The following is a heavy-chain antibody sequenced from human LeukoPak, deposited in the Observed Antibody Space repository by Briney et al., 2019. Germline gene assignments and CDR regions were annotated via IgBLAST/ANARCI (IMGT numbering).Heavy chain of an antibody. CDR2: IIPIFGTA. CDR3: AREEGSGSYAVDY. J-gene: IGHJ4*02. CDR1: GYTFTSYG. V-gene: IGHV1-69*05. Sequence: SVKVSCKASGYTFTSYGISWVRQAPGQGLEWMGGIIPIFGTANYAQKFQGRVTITTDESTSTAYMELSSLRSEDTAVYYCAREEGSGSYAVDYWGQGTLVTVSS. D-gene: IGHD1-26*01.